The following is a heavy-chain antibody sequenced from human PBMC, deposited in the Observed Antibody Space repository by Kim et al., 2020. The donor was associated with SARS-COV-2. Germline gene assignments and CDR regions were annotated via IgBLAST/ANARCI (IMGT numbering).Heavy chain of an antibody. V-gene: IGHV5-51*01. CDR1: GFTFTSYW. J-gene: IGHJ4*02. CDR2: IYPTDFDT. CDR3: ARGFNYAGDY. D-gene: IGHD3-16*01. Sequence: GESLKISCKTSGFTFTSYWIGWVRQRPGKGLEWVGLIYPTDFDTRYNPAFQGQVTISADRSITTAYLQWSNLEASDTAMYYCARGFNYAGDYWGQGTLVTVSS.